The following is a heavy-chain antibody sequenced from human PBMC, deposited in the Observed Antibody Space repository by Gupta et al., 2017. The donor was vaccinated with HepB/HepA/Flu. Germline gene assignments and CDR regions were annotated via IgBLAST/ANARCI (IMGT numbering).Heavy chain of an antibody. CDR2: VYPGNSDT. CDR3: ARASCSGYACYGFDY. J-gene: IGHJ4*02. D-gene: IGHD3-22*01. V-gene: IGHV5-51*01. CDR1: GYHFSTSW. Sequence: EVQLVPSGAEVKKPGESLKISCSTSGYHFSTSWIGWVRQMPGKGLDWVGVVYPGNSDTIDSPSFEGQVTMSVDRSIATAYVQWGSLKASDTAIYYCARASCSGYACYGFDYWGQGTLVTASS.